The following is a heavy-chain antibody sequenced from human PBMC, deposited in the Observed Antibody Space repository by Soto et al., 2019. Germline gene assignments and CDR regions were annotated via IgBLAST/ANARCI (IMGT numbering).Heavy chain of an antibody. CDR1: GYTFTGYY. J-gene: IGHJ5*02. D-gene: IGHD6-13*01. CDR3: ARDRSARIAAAGTFFWFDP. CDR2: INPNSGGT. V-gene: IGHV1-2*04. Sequence: QVQLVQSGAEVKKPGASVKVSCKASGYTFTGYYMHWVQQAPGQGLEWMGWINPNSGGTNYAQKFQGWVTMTRDTSISTAYMELSRLRSDDTAVYYCARDRSARIAAAGTFFWFDPWGQGTLVTVSS.